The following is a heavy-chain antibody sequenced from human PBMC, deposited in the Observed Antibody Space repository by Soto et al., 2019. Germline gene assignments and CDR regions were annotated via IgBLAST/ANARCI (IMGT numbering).Heavy chain of an antibody. CDR2: ISSDGNNK. D-gene: IGHD3-3*01. CDR1: GFTFSSYG. CDR3: AKDYNFWSGYPGPFDY. J-gene: IGHJ4*02. Sequence: GGSLRLSCAASGFTFSSYGMHWVRQAPGKGLEWVTVISSDGNNKYYADSVKGRFTISRDNSKNTLYLQMNSLRAEDTAVYYCAKDYNFWSGYPGPFDYWGQGTLVT. V-gene: IGHV3-30*18.